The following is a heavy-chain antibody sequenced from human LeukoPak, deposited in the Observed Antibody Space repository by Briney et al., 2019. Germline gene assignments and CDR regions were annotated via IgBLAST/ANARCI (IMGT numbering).Heavy chain of an antibody. J-gene: IGHJ4*02. CDR2: IRYDGSNK. V-gene: IGHV3-30*02. CDR3: ASATLVDY. D-gene: IGHD4-23*01. CDR1: GFTFSDYS. Sequence: GGSLRLSCAASGFTFSDYSMHWVRQAPGKGLNWVAFIRYDGSNKYYADSVKGRFTISRDNSKNTLYLQMNSLRAEDTAVYYCASATLVDYWGQGTLVTVSS.